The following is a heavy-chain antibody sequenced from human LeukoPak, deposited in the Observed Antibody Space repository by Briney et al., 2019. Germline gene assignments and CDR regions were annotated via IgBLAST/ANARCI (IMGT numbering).Heavy chain of an antibody. V-gene: IGHV4-59*01. D-gene: IGHD6-19*01. CDR3: ARESSGWYDQYFQH. Sequence: SETLSLTCTVSGGSISSYYWSWIRQPPGKGLEWIGYIYYSGSTNYNPPLKSRVTIPVDTSKNQFSLKLSSVTAADTAVYYCARESSGWYDQYFQHWGQGTLVTVSS. CDR2: IYYSGST. J-gene: IGHJ1*01. CDR1: GGSISSYY.